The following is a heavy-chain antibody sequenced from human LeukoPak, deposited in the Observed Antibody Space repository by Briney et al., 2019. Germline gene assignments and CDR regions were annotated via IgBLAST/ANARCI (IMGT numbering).Heavy chain of an antibody. D-gene: IGHD7-27*01. J-gene: IGHJ3*02. CDR3: ARGSTLTVDAFDS. CDR2: IYYSGST. Sequence: SETLSLTCTVSGGSISSYYWSWIRQPPGKGLEWIGYIYYSGSTNYNPSLKSRVTISVDTSKNQFSLKLSSVTAADTAVYYCARGSTLTVDAFDSWGQGTMVTGSS. V-gene: IGHV4-59*01. CDR1: GGSISSYY.